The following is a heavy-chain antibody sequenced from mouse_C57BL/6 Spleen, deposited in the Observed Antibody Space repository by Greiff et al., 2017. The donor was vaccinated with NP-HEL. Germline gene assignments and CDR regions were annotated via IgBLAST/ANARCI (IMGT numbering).Heavy chain of an antibody. CDR1: GYTFTSYW. J-gene: IGHJ1*03. CDR3: ARYHYGSSYDGDFDV. D-gene: IGHD1-1*01. V-gene: IGHV1-72*01. CDR2: IDPNGGGT. Sequence: QVQLQQPGAELVKPGASVKLSCKASGYTFTSYWMHWVKQRPGRGLEWIGRIDPNGGGTKYNEKFKSKATLTVDKPSSTAYMQLSSLTSEDSAVYYCARYHYGSSYDGDFDVWGTGTTVTVSS.